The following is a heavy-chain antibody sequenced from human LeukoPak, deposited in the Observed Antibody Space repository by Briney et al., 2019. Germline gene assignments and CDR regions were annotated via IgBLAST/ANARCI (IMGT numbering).Heavy chain of an antibody. Sequence: PGGSLRLSCVASGSTCSSYTMNWVRQAPGKGLEWVSYISSSDTIYYADSVKGRFTISRDNAENSLYLQMSSLRAEDTAVYYCARDRQQWPLDAFDIWGQGTMVTVSS. D-gene: IGHD1-1*01. J-gene: IGHJ3*02. CDR3: ARDRQQWPLDAFDI. V-gene: IGHV3-48*04. CDR1: GSTCSSYT. CDR2: ISSSDTI.